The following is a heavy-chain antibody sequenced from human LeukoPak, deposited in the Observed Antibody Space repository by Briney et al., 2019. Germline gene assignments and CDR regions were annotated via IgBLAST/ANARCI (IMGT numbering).Heavy chain of an antibody. D-gene: IGHD3-10*01. J-gene: IGHJ4*01. CDR3: AREVAGSGSYSNFDY. CDR1: GYTFTGYH. V-gene: IGHV1-2*02. CDR2: INPNSGGT. Sequence: ASAKVSCKASGYTFTGYHMHWVRQAPGQGLEWMGWINPNSGGTNYAQKFQGRVTMTRDTSISTAYMELSRLRSDDTAVYYCAREVAGSGSYSNFDYWGQGTLVTVSS.